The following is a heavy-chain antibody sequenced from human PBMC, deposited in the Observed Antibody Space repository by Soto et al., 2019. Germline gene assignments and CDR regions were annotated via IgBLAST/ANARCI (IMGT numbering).Heavy chain of an antibody. V-gene: IGHV4-30-4*01. CDR3: AREYSGYDYRLSDY. CDR1: GGSISSGDYY. Sequence: PSETLSLTCTVSGGSISSGDYYWSWIRQPPGKGLEWIGYIYYSGSTYYNPSLKSRVTISVGTSKNQFSLKLSSVTAADTAVYYCAREYSGYDYRLSDYWGQGTLVTVSS. CDR2: IYYSGST. D-gene: IGHD5-12*01. J-gene: IGHJ4*02.